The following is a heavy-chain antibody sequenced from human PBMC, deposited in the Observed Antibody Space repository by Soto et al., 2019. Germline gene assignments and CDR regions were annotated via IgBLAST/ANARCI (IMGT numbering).Heavy chain of an antibody. Sequence: QVQLQESGPGLVKPSQTLSLTCTVSGGYISSGGYYWSWIRQHPGKVLEWIVYIYYSGSTYYNPSLMRRVTGAVETSENPFSLKLRSVTAADTAVYYCERSCFSDYYYSSGYLDYWGQGTLVPVSS. V-gene: IGHV4-31*03. CDR1: GGYISSGGYY. J-gene: IGHJ4*02. CDR3: ERSCFSDYYYSSGYLDY. CDR2: IYYSGST. D-gene: IGHD3-22*01.